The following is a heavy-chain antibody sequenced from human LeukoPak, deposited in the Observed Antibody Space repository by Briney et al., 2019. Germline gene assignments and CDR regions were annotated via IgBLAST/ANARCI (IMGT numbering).Heavy chain of an antibody. CDR3: ARESSGWYFCVWYFDL. J-gene: IGHJ2*01. Sequence: GASVKVSCKASGGTFSSYVISWVRQAPGQGLEWMGRIIPILGIANYAQKFQGRVTITADKSTSTAYMELSSLRSEDTAVYYCARESSGWYFCVWYFDLWGRGTLVTVSS. CDR1: GGTFSSYV. D-gene: IGHD6-19*01. V-gene: IGHV1-69*04. CDR2: IIPILGIA.